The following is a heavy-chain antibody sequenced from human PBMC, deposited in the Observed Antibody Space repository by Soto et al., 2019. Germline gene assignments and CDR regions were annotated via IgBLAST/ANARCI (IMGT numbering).Heavy chain of an antibody. Sequence: PGGSLRLSCSASGFTFSSYAMHWVRQAPGKGLEYVSAISSNGGSTYDADSVKGRFTISRDNSKNTLYLQMSSLRAEDTAVYYCVNWFGEYYDILTGPYYFDYWGQGTLVTVSS. V-gene: IGHV3-64D*08. CDR1: GFTFSSYA. J-gene: IGHJ4*02. CDR2: ISSNGGST. D-gene: IGHD3-9*01. CDR3: VNWFGEYYDILTGPYYFDY.